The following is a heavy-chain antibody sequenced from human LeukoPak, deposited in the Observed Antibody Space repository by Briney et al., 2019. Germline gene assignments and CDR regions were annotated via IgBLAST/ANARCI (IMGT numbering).Heavy chain of an antibody. D-gene: IGHD6-19*01. Sequence: SQTLSLTCAISGDSVSSNSAAWNWIRQSPSRGLEWLGRTYYRSKWYNDYAVSVKSRITINPDTSKNQFSLQLNSVTPEDTAVYYCARDLQTGEQWLVRSGAFDIWGQGTMVTVSS. CDR3: ARDLQTGEQWLVRSGAFDI. J-gene: IGHJ3*02. CDR1: GDSVSSNSAA. CDR2: TYYRSKWYN. V-gene: IGHV6-1*01.